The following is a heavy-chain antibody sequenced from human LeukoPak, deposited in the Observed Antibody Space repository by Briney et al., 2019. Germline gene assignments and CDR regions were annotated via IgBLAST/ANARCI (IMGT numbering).Heavy chain of an antibody. J-gene: IGHJ6*03. Sequence: SETLSLTCAVYGESFSGYYWSWLRQPPGKGLEWIGEITHTGSTNYNPSLKSRMTISVDTSKTQFSLKLTSVTAADTAVYYCVRGRRGGPPLPYYYYYMDVWGKGTTVTVSS. CDR1: GESFSGYY. CDR2: ITHTGST. V-gene: IGHV4-34*01. D-gene: IGHD3-10*01. CDR3: VRGRRGGPPLPYYYYYMDV.